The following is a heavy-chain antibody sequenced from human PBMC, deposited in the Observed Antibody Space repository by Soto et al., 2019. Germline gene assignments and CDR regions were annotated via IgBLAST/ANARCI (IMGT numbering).Heavy chain of an antibody. J-gene: IGHJ6*02. CDR3: AREVKLITIVGVVTPDYYYYGLDV. CDR1: GGTFSSYA. V-gene: IGHV1-69*13. CDR2: IIPIFGTA. D-gene: IGHD3-3*01. Sequence: SVKASFKASGGTFSSYAISWVRQAPGQGLEWMGGIIPIFGTANYAQKFQGRVTITADESTSTAYMELSSLRCEDTSVYYCAREVKLITIVGVVTPDYYYYGLDVCGQGPTVAVSS.